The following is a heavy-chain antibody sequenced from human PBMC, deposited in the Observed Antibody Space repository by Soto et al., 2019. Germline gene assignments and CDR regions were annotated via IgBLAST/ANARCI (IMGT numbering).Heavy chain of an antibody. J-gene: IGHJ4*02. V-gene: IGHV3-30*18. D-gene: IGHD5-18*01. Sequence: SCAASGFTFNTYGMYWVRQAPGKGLEWVAAISYDGSNKYHADSVKGRFTISRDNSKNTLYLQMSSLRVEDTAVYYCAKDIVRYTYGACDYWGQGALVTVSS. CDR1: GFTFNTYG. CDR3: AKDIVRYTYGACDY. CDR2: ISYDGSNK.